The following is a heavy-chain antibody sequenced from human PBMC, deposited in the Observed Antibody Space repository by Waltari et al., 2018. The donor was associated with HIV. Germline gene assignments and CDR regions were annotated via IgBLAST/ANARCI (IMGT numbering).Heavy chain of an antibody. CDR2: INHSRST. V-gene: IGHV4-34*01. CDR1: GGSFSDYY. J-gene: IGHJ4*02. D-gene: IGHD3-10*01. Sequence: QVQLQQWGAGLLKPSETLSLTCAVYGGSFSDYYWSWIRQPPRKGLEGVGEINHSRSTRYNPSLNSRVNISVDTSKNQFSLKLCSVTAADTAVYFCARGGDYYRSGSYYKLDYWGQGTLVTVSS. CDR3: ARGGDYYRSGSYYKLDY.